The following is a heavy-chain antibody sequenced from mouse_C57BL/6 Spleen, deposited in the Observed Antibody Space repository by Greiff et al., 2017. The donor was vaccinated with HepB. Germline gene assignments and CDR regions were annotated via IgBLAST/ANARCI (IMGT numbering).Heavy chain of an antibody. V-gene: IGHV1-82*01. CDR1: GYAFSSSW. D-gene: IGHD2-2*01. CDR2: IYPGDGDT. J-gene: IGHJ2*01. CDR3: AGAGYDAGDYFDY. Sequence: QVQLQQSGPELVKPGASVKISCKASGYAFSSSWMNWVKQRPGKGLEWIGRIYPGDGDTNYNGKFKGKATLTADKSSSTAYLQLSSLTSEDSAVYFDAGAGYDAGDYFDYWGQGTTLTVSS.